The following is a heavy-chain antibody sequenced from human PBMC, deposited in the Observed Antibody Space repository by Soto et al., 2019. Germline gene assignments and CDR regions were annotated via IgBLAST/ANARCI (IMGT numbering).Heavy chain of an antibody. CDR2: ISGSSIYI. CDR1: GFTFSNYN. CDR3: ARDLALAGNY. D-gene: IGHD6-19*01. Sequence: SLRLSCVASGFTFSNYNMNWVRQAPGKGLEWVSHISGSSIYIHYSDSVKGRFTISRDNANNSLFLQMNSLRAEDTATYYCARDLALAGNYWGQGVLVTV. V-gene: IGHV3-21*01. J-gene: IGHJ4*02.